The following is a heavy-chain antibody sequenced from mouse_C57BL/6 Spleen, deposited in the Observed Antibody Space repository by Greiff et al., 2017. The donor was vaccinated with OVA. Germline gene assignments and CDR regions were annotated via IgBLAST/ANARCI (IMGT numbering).Heavy chain of an antibody. Sequence: VQLQQPGAELVRPGSSVKLSCKASGYTFTSYWMHWVKQRPIQGLEWIGNIDPSDSETHYNQKFKDKATLTVDKSSSTAYMQLSSLTSEDSAVYYGARAYYGSSYRYFDVWGTGTTVTVSS. V-gene: IGHV1-52*01. CDR2: IDPSDSET. CDR3: ARAYYGSSYRYFDV. CDR1: GYTFTSYW. J-gene: IGHJ1*03. D-gene: IGHD1-1*01.